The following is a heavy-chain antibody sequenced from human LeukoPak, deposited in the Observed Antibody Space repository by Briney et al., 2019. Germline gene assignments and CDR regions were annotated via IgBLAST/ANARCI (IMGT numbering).Heavy chain of an antibody. CDR3: ARFEAVYSYDIDV. CDR2: INHSGRS. Sequence: SGTLSLTRAVYGGSFSGYFWSWIRQPPGKGLEWMGEINHSGRSNYNPSLQSGVTISVDTSNTQFYLKLSSGTAADTAVYYCARFEAVYSYDIDVWGQGTTVTVST. CDR1: GGSFSGYF. J-gene: IGHJ6*01. V-gene: IGHV4-34*01. D-gene: IGHD6-19*01.